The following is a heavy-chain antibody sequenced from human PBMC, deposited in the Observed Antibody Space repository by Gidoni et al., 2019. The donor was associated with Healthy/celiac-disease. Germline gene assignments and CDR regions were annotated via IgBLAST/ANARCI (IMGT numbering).Heavy chain of an antibody. CDR2: TNPSGGST. D-gene: IGHD6-13*01. V-gene: IGHV1-46*01. CDR3: AREAIAAAGIDY. CDR1: GYTFTSYY. J-gene: IGHJ4*02. Sequence: VQLVQSGPEVKKPGASVTVSCKASGYTFTSYYMHWVRQAPGQGLEWMGRTNPSGGSTSYAQNVQGSVTMTRDTSTSTVFMELSSLRSEDTAVYYCAREAIAAAGIDYWGQGTLVTVSS.